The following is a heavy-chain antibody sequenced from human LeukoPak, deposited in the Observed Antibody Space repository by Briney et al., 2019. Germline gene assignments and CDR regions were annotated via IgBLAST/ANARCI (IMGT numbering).Heavy chain of an antibody. CDR3: ARDHCSGGSCYLNDAFDI. CDR1: GYTFTSYY. V-gene: IGHV1-46*01. CDR2: INPSGGST. D-gene: IGHD2-15*01. J-gene: IGHJ3*02. Sequence: ASVKVSCKASGYTFTSYYMHWVRQAPGQGLEWKGIINPSGGSTSYAQKFQGRVTMTRDMSTSTVYMELSSLRSEDTAVYYCARDHCSGGSCYLNDAFDIWGQGTMVTVSS.